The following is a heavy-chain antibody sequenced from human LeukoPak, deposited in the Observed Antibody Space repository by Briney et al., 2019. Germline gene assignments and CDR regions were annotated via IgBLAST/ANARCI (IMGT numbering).Heavy chain of an antibody. D-gene: IGHD4-17*01. CDR3: ASGDLPYGSSDY. J-gene: IGHJ4*02. CDR2: IYYSGST. CDR1: GGSISSSSYY. V-gene: IGHV4-39*01. Sequence: SETLSLTCTVSGGSISSSSYYWDWIRQPPGKGLEWIGSIYYSGSTYYNPSLKSRVTISVDTSKNQFSLKLSSVTAADTAVYYCASGDLPYGSSDYWGQGTLVTVSS.